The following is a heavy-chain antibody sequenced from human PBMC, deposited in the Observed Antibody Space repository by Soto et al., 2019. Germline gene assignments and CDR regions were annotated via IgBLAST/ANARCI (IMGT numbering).Heavy chain of an antibody. J-gene: IGHJ6*01. CDR2: ISSSSSYI. CDR3: ASFDFGELGGREDYYYYGVDD. D-gene: IGHD3-10*01. V-gene: IGHV3-21*01. CDR1: GFTFSSYS. Sequence: GGSLRLSCAASGFTFSSYSMNWVRQAPGKGLEWVSSISSSSSYIYYADSVKGRFTISRDNAKNSLYLQMNSLRAEDTAVYYCASFDFGELGGREDYYYYGVDDWGQGTTVNVSS.